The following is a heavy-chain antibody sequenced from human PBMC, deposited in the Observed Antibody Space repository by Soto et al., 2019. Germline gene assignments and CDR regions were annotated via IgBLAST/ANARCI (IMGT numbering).Heavy chain of an antibody. D-gene: IGHD3-16*01. CDR3: AKDQLRLGENLDF. Sequence: QLQLVESGGGVVQPGRSLRLSCTTAGFTFSKFGMHWVRQAPGKGLEWVAALSYDGSEAYYGDSVRGPFTISRDNSKNTVFLEMNNLRTEDTAVYYCAKDQLRLGENLDFWGQGTLVTVSS. CDR2: LSYDGSEA. J-gene: IGHJ4*02. V-gene: IGHV3-30*18. CDR1: GFTFSKFG.